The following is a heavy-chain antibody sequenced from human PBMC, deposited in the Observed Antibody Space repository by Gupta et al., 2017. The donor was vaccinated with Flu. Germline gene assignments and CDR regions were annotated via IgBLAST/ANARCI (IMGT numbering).Heavy chain of an antibody. D-gene: IGHD2-21*02. CDR1: GFILRTWD. Sequence: EVQPVESGGCLVQPGGSLRLSCAASGFILRTWDRHWVRQVTGKGLELVSSIGTVGGTDYPGSVKGRFTISRENDKNSLYLQMNSLRAGDTAVYFCARQRKEVTTPGKYYYYAMDVWGQGTTVTVSS. V-gene: IGHV3-13*04. CDR2: IGTVGGT. J-gene: IGHJ6*02. CDR3: ARQRKEVTTPGKYYYYAMDV.